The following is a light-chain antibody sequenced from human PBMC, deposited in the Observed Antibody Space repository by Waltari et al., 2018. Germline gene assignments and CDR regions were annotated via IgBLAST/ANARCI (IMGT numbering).Light chain of an antibody. CDR2: AAS. CDR3: QQSYSSPRT. V-gene: IGKV1-39*01. Sequence: DIQMTQSPSSLSASVGDRVTLTCRASASISSYLNWYQQQPVKAPQLLIYAASNLQTGVPSRFSGSGSGTDFSLTITSLQPEDFATYYCQQSYSSPRTFGQGTKLEIK. J-gene: IGKJ2*01. CDR1: ASISSY.